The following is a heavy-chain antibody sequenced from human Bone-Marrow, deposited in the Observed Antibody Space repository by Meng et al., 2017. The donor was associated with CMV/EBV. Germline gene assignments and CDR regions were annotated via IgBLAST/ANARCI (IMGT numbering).Heavy chain of an antibody. CDR3: ARDVKIRGRNNWNFAFDI. CDR1: GYTFTVYY. J-gene: IGHJ3*02. D-gene: IGHD1-1*01. Sequence: ASVKVSCKASGYTFTVYYMHWVRQAPGQGLEWMGWINPNSGGTNYAQKFQGRVTMTRDTSISTAYMELSRLRSDDTAVYYCARDVKIRGRNNWNFAFDIWGQGTMVTVSS. CDR2: INPNSGGT. V-gene: IGHV1-2*02.